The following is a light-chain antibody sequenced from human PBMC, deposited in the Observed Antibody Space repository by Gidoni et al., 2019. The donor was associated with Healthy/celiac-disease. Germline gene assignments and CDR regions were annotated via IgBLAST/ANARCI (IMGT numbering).Light chain of an antibody. CDR1: SSDVGGYNY. CDR3: SSYTSSSTPWV. J-gene: IGLJ3*02. V-gene: IGLV2-14*01. CDR2: EVS. Sequence: SALTQPAPVSGSPGQSITIPCTGTSSDVGGYNYVSWYQQHPGKAPKLMIYEVSNRPSGVSNRFSDSKSGNTASLTISGLQAEDEADYYCSSYTSSSTPWVFGGGTKLTVL.